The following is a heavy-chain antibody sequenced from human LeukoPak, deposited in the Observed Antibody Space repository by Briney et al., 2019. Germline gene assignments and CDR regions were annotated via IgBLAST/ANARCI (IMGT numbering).Heavy chain of an antibody. CDR3: ARDPGDFYFDY. J-gene: IGHJ4*02. CDR2: TSFDGTNK. CDR1: GFTFGLYA. Sequence: GGSLRLSCAASGFTFGLYAMHWVRQAPGKGLEWVAVTSFDGTNKYYADSIEGRFTISRDNSKNTLYLQMNSLRPEDAAVYYCARDPGDFYFDYWGQGTLVTVSS. D-gene: IGHD4-17*01. V-gene: IGHV3-30-3*01.